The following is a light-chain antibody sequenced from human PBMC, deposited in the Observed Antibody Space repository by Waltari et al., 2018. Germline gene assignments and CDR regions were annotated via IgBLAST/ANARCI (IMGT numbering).Light chain of an antibody. CDR1: SSDVGFYNL. CDR2: EVI. J-gene: IGLJ3*02. V-gene: IGLV2-23*02. CDR3: CSYAGLNIWV. Sequence: QSALTQPASVSGSPGQSITISCTGTSSDVGFYNLVSWYQQHPDKAPKLMVYEVIERLSWVFNRFSGTKSGNTSSRTISRLQAEVGADYYCCSYAGLNIWVFGGGTKLTVV.